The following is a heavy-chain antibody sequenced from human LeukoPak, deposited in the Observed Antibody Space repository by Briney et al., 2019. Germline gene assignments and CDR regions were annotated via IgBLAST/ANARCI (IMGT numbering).Heavy chain of an antibody. CDR3: ARHSDGWYWGGTGLDV. J-gene: IGHJ6*02. V-gene: IGHV4-39*01. D-gene: IGHD6-19*01. Sequence: SETLSLTCTVSGGGSISSSNHYWGWIRQPPGKGLEWIGSINYSGSTQYNPSLKSRVTISADPSKDQFSLKLTSVTAADTAVYYCARHSDGWYWGGTGLDVWGQGTTVIVSS. CDR1: GGGSISSSNHY. CDR2: INYSGST.